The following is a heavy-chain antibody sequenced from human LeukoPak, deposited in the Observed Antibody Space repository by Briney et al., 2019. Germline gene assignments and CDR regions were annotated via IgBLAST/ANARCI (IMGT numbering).Heavy chain of an antibody. D-gene: IGHD2-8*01. CDR3: AKDRSCTNNTCQGDFDY. Sequence: GGPLSLSCAASGFPFSNYAIRCVRQAPGKGLEGVSGTGGSGGDTYYADFVKGRSTISRDNSKFTLYLQMNSLRAEDTAVYYCAKDRSCTNNTCQGDFDYWGQGTLVSASS. V-gene: IGHV3-23*01. J-gene: IGHJ4*02. CDR2: TGGSGGDT. CDR1: GFPFSNYA.